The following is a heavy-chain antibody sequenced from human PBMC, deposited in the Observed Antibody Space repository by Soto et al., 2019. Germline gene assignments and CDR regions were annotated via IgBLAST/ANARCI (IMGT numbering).Heavy chain of an antibody. CDR3: ALWGTTGGFDV. D-gene: IGHD3-16*01. Sequence: QVQLVESGGGVVQPGTSLRVSCVGSGFTFRSYVIHWVRQAPGKGLEWVALTSYDGSDKYYDASVRGRFTISRDNSRNTVDLQMDSLRLEDTALYYCALWGTTGGFDVWGQGTLVSV. J-gene: IGHJ1*01. CDR2: TSYDGSDK. V-gene: IGHV3-30*19. CDR1: GFTFRSYV.